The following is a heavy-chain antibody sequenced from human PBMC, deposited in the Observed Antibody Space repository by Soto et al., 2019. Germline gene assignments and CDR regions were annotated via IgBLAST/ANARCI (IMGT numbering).Heavy chain of an antibody. J-gene: IGHJ6*02. CDR1: GYSFTSHY. V-gene: IGHV1-46*01. D-gene: IGHD3-16*01. CDR3: AREGVRGMDV. Sequence: ASVKVSCKAIGYSFTSHYMHWVRQAPGQGLEWMGTIYPGGVNIGYAQKFKGRVTMTKDTSTSTVYMELSSLRSEDTAVYYCAREGVRGMDVWGQGTTVTVSS. CDR2: IYPGGVNI.